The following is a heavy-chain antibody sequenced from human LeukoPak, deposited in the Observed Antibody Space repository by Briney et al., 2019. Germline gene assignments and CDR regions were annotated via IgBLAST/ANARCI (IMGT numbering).Heavy chain of an antibody. CDR1: GDSISGYH. Sequence: SETLSLTCGVYGDSISGYHWTYIRQPPGKGLEWIGEINRSGSTNYNPSLKSRVTISLDTSKNQFSLKLSSVTAADTAVYYCARLPPFYGSGRDYWGQGTLVTVSS. CDR2: INRSGST. J-gene: IGHJ4*02. CDR3: ARLPPFYGSGRDY. V-gene: IGHV4-34*01. D-gene: IGHD3-10*01.